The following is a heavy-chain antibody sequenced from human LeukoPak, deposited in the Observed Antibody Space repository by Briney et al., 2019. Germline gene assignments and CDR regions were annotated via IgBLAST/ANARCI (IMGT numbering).Heavy chain of an antibody. Sequence: SETLSLTCTVSGGSISNYYWNWIRQPPGKGLEWIGYIYYSGTTNYNPSLKSRVSMSVDTSKNQFSLKLSSVTAADTAVYYCARQNYYGSGTYYIWGQGTLVTVSS. V-gene: IGHV4-59*01. J-gene: IGHJ4*02. CDR2: IYYSGTT. CDR1: GGSISNYY. D-gene: IGHD3-10*01. CDR3: ARQNYYGSGTYYI.